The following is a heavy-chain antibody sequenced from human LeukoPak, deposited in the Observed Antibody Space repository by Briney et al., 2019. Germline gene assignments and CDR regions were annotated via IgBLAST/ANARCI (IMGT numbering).Heavy chain of an antibody. CDR3: ARDVGTGGDAFDI. CDR2: IYYSGST. V-gene: IGHV4-59*01. Sequence: SETLSLTCTVSGESISGFYWTWIRQPPGKGLEWIGYIYYSGSTNYNPSLKSRVTISVDTSKNQFSLKLSSVTAADTAVYYCARDVGTGGDAFDIWGQGTMVTVSS. CDR1: GESISGFY. D-gene: IGHD1-1*01. J-gene: IGHJ3*02.